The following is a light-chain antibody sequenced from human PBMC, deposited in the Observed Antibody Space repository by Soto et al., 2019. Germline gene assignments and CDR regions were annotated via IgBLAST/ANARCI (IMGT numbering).Light chain of an antibody. Sequence: QSALTQPASVSGSPGQSITISCTGTSSDVGAYNYVSWYQLYPGKAPKLIISEVSNRPSGVSSRFSGSKSANTASLTISGLQAEDEADYYCSSYTRSSTQVFGTGTKVTVL. J-gene: IGLJ1*01. CDR2: EVS. V-gene: IGLV2-14*01. CDR1: SSDVGAYNY. CDR3: SSYTRSSTQV.